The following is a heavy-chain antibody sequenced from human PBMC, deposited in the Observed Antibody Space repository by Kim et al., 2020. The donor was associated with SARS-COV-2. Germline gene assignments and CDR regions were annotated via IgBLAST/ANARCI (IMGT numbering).Heavy chain of an antibody. D-gene: IGHD3-22*01. CDR2: ISGTGSFT. V-gene: IGHV3-11*05. J-gene: IGHJ4*02. Sequence: GGSLRLSCAASGFTFGDHYMTWIRQSPGKGLEWISYISGTGSFTNYADSVKGRFTISRDNAEKSLFLHMSSLIADDTAVYYCARAGLYDSSGYYPDHWGQGTLVTVSS. CDR3: ARAGLYDSSGYYPDH. CDR1: GFTFGDHY.